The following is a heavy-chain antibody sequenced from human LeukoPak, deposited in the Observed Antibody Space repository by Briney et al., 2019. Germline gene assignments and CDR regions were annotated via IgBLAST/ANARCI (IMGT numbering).Heavy chain of an antibody. V-gene: IGHV3-53*01. CDR3: VSHSDPLTGYSFDY. Sequence: GGSLRLSCAASGFTVTSNYMTWVRQAPGKGLEWVSIIYDNGDTYYADSVKGRFTVTRDSSKNTVSLEMNSLRVDDTAVYYCVSHSDPLTGYSFDYWGQGTLATVSS. D-gene: IGHD3-9*01. CDR1: GFTVTSNY. J-gene: IGHJ4*02. CDR2: IYDNGDT.